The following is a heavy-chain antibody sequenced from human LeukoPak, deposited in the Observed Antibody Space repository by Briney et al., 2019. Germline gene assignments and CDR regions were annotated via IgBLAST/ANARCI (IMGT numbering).Heavy chain of an antibody. J-gene: IGHJ4*02. D-gene: IGHD4-23*01. CDR1: GITFSDYY. V-gene: IGHV3-11*05. CDR3: AKGTDYGGNSYFDY. Sequence: GGSLRLSCAVSGITFSDYYMNWIRQAPGKGLEWISYISPNSTYTDSADSVKGRFTISRDNAKNSLFLQIDSLRVEDTAVYYCAKGTDYGGNSYFDYWGQGTLVTVSS. CDR2: ISPNSTYT.